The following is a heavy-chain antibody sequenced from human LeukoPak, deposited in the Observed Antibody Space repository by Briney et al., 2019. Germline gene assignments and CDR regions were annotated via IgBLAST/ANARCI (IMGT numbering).Heavy chain of an antibody. D-gene: IGHD6-13*01. J-gene: IGHJ2*01. CDR3: ASYSSSWYDEVPDWYFDL. CDR2: INHSGST. V-gene: IGHV4-34*01. Sequence: SETLSLTCAVHGGSFSGYYWSWIRQPPGKGLEWIGEINHSGSTNYNPSLKSRVTISVDTSKNQFSLKLSSVTAADTAVYYCASYSSSWYDEVPDWYFDLWGRGTLVTVSS. CDR1: GGSFSGYY.